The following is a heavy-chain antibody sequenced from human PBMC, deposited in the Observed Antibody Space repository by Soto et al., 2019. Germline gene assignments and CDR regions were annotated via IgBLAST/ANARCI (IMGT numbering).Heavy chain of an antibody. V-gene: IGHV3-48*03. Sequence: PGGSLRLSCAASGFTFSSYEMNWVRQAPGKGLEWVSYISSSGSTIYYADSVKGRFTISRDNAKNSLYLQMNSLRAEDTAVYYCARGAHGGSGYFDYWGQGTLVTAPQ. CDR2: ISSSGSTI. CDR3: ARGAHGGSGYFDY. CDR1: GFTFSSYE. D-gene: IGHD2-15*01. J-gene: IGHJ4*02.